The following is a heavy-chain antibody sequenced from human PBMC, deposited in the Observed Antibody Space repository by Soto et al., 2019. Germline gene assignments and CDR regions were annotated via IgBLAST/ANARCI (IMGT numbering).Heavy chain of an antibody. CDR3: ARGLSVSRKDYYFDY. CDR1: GYTFTSYY. D-gene: IGHD6-13*01. J-gene: IGHJ4*02. V-gene: IGHV1-46*01. Sequence: ASVKVSCKASGYTFTSYYMHWVRQAPGQGLEWMGIINPSGGSTSYAQKFQGRVTMTRDTSTSTVYMELSSLRSGDTAVYYCARGLSVSRKDYYFDYWGQGTLVTVSS. CDR2: INPSGGST.